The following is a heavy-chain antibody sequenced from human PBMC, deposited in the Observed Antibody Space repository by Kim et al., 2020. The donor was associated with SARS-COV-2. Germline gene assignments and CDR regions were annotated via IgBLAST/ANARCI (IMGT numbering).Heavy chain of an antibody. D-gene: IGHD2-21*01. CDR2: IIAGGDT. CDR1: GFTFSYYD. V-gene: IGHV3-13*01. J-gene: IGHJ3*01. Sequence: GGSLRLSCAASGFTFSYYDMHWVRQPPGIGLEWVSAIIAGGDTYYADSVKGRFIISRETAKTSLYLQMNNLSAEDTAVYYCVRRPNCWTHGFDLWGQGTTVTVSS. CDR3: VRRPNCWTHGFDL.